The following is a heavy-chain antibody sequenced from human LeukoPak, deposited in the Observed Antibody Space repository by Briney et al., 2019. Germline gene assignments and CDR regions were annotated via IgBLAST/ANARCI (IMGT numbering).Heavy chain of an antibody. CDR1: GFTFSSYA. J-gene: IGHJ4*02. D-gene: IGHD4-17*01. CDR2: ISTSGGNT. Sequence: GGSLRLSCAASGFTFSSYAMSWVRQAPGKGLEWVSGISTSGGNTDYADSVKGRFTISRDNAKNSLYLQMNSLRAEDTAVYYCARDDYGGIDYWGQGTLVTVSS. V-gene: IGHV3-23*01. CDR3: ARDDYGGIDY.